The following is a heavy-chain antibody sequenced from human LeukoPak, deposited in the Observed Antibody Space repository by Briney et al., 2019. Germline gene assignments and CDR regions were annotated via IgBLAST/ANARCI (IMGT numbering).Heavy chain of an antibody. V-gene: IGHV3-23*01. D-gene: IGHD3-22*01. CDR2: ISGSGGST. J-gene: IGHJ4*02. CDR3: AKFPDDSSYFDY. CDR1: GFTFSSYA. Sequence: GGSLRLSCAASGFTFSSYAMSWVRQAPGKGLEWVSAISGSGGSTHYADSVKGRFTISRDNSKNTLYLQMNSLRAEDTAVYYCAKFPDDSSYFDYWGQGTLVTVSS.